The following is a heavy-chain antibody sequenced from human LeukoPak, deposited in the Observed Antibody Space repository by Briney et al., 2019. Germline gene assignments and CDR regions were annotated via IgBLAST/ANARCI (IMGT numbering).Heavy chain of an antibody. V-gene: IGHV3-7*01. CDR2: IKQDGSEK. Sequence: GGLRLSCAASGFTFSSYGMSWVRQAPGKGLEWVANIKQDGSEKYYVDSVKGRFTISRDNAKNSLYLQMNSLRAEDTAVYYCARENSGWYDYWGQGTLVTVSS. CDR1: GFTFSSYG. J-gene: IGHJ4*02. CDR3: ARENSGWYDY. D-gene: IGHD6-19*01.